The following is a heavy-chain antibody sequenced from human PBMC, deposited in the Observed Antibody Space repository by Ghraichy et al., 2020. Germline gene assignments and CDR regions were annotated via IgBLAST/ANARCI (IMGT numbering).Heavy chain of an antibody. CDR2: INHSGST. D-gene: IGHD4-11*01. J-gene: IGHJ4*02. Sequence: SETLSLTCAVYGGSFSGYYWSWIRQPPGKGLEWIGEINHSGSTNYNPSLKSRVTISVDTSKNQFSLKLSSVTAADTAVYYCARGDYSSPPYFDYWGQGTLVTVSS. CDR1: GGSFSGYY. V-gene: IGHV4-34*01. CDR3: ARGDYSSPPYFDY.